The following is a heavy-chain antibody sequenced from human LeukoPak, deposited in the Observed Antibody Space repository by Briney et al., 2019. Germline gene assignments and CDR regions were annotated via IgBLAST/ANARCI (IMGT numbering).Heavy chain of an antibody. CDR2: IYYSGST. CDR1: GGSISSSSYY. D-gene: IGHD6-13*01. V-gene: IGHV4-39*01. Sequence: SETLSLTCTVSGGSISSSSYYWGWIRQPPGKGLEWIGSIYYSGSTYYNPSLKSRVTISVDTSKNQFSLKLSSVTAADTAVYYCARQGTDSSSWYNYWGQGTLVTVSS. J-gene: IGHJ4*02. CDR3: ARQGTDSSSWYNY.